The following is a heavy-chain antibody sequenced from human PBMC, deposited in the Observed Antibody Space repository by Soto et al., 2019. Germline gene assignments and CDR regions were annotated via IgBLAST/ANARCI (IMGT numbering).Heavy chain of an antibody. CDR1: GFTFSSYA. CDR2: ISGSGGST. Sequence: GGSLRLSCAASGFTFSSYAMSWVRQAPGKGLEWVSAISGSGGSTYYADSVKGRFTISRDNSKNTLYLQMNSLRAEDTAVYYCAKGGVRAKLGGYYYYGMDVWGQGTTVTVSS. J-gene: IGHJ6*02. CDR3: AKGGVRAKLGGYYYYGMDV. D-gene: IGHD3-10*01. V-gene: IGHV3-23*01.